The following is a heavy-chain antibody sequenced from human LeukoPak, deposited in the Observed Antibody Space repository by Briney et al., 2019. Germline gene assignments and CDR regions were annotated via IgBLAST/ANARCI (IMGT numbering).Heavy chain of an antibody. CDR2: ISGSNSYI. J-gene: IGHJ4*02. CDR1: GFTFSSYT. Sequence: GGSLRLSCAASGFTFSSYTMHWIRQAPGKGLEWVSSISGSNSYIFYADSVKGRFTVSRDNAKDSLYLQMNSLRAEDTAVYYCARALTTLTYEGYWGQGTLVTVSS. V-gene: IGHV3-21*01. CDR3: ARALTTLTYEGY. D-gene: IGHD1-1*01.